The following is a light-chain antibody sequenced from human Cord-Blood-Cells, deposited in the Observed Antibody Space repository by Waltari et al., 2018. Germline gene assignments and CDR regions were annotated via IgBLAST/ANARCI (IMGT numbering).Light chain of an antibody. CDR3: GTWDSSLSAVV. J-gene: IGLJ2*01. V-gene: IGLV1-51*01. CDR1: SSNIGNNY. Sequence: QSVLTQPPSVSAAPGQKVTISCSGSSSNIGNNYVSWYQQLPGTAPKLLIYDINKRPSGIPDGFSGSKSGTSATLGITGLQTGDEADYYCGTWDSSLSAVVFGGGTKLTVL. CDR2: DIN.